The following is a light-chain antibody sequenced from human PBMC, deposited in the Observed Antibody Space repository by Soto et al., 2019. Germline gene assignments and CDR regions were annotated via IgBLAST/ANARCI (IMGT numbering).Light chain of an antibody. CDR2: SPS. J-gene: IGKJ4*01. CDR1: QGMSTD. CDR3: QQLNGYQLA. Sequence: DIQLTQSPSFLSASVGDTVTITCRAIQGMSTDLALYQQKPGQVPKLLIRSPSTLQSGVPPRFSGGGSGTEFTLTISTLQPDDSGIYYCQQLNGYQLAFGGGTNVDLK. V-gene: IGKV1-9*01.